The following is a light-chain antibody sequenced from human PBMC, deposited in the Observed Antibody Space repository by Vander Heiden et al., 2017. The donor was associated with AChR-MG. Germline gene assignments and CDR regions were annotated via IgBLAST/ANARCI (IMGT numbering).Light chain of an antibody. Sequence: DIQMTQSPSSVSASLGDRVPITCRASENIYTYLAWYQQKPGEAPSLLISRASTWKIGVPSRFSGRGSGTEFTLTITSLQPEDFATYYCQQACFVPYSFGPGTRVE. CDR1: ENIYTY. CDR2: RAS. CDR3: QQACFVPYS. V-gene: IGKV1-12*01. J-gene: IGKJ2*03.